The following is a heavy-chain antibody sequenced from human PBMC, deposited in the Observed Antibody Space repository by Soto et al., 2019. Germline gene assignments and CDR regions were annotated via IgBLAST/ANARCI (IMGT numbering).Heavy chain of an antibody. CDR2: IGTSST. J-gene: IGHJ3*02. D-gene: IGHD6-19*01. Sequence: GGSLRLSCAASGFTFSTYTMNWVRQAPGKGLQWVSYIGTSSTSYADSVKGRFTISRDNAKDSLYLHMNSLRAEDTAVYYCARDLQWALDISGQGTMVTVSS. CDR3: ARDLQWALDI. CDR1: GFTFSTYT. V-gene: IGHV3-48*01.